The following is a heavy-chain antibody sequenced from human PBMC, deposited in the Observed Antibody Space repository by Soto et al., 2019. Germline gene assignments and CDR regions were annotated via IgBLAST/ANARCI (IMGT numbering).Heavy chain of an antibody. CDR1: GFTFSSYS. CDR3: ARALYCSSTSCYVSTI. Sequence: GGSLRLSCAASGFTFSSYSMNWVRHAPGKGLEWVSSISSSSSYIYYADSVKGRFTISRDNAKNSLYLQMNSLRAEDTAVYYCARALYCSSTSCYVSTIWGQGTMVTVSS. J-gene: IGHJ3*02. CDR2: ISSSSSYI. D-gene: IGHD2-2*01. V-gene: IGHV3-21*01.